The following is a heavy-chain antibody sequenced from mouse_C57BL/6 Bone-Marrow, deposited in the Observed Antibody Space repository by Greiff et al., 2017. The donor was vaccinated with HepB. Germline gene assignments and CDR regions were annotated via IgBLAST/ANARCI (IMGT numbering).Heavy chain of an antibody. D-gene: IGHD1-1*01. J-gene: IGHJ1*03. CDR3: ARRSRVWYFDV. CDR1: GYTFTNYW. CDR2: IYPGGGYT. V-gene: IGHV1-63*01. Sequence: QVQLQQSGAELVRPGTSVKMSCKASGYTFTNYWIGWAKQRPGHGLEWIGDIYPGGGYTNYNEKFKGKATLTADKSSSTAYMQFSSLTSEDSAIYYCARRSRVWYFDVWGTGTTVTVSS.